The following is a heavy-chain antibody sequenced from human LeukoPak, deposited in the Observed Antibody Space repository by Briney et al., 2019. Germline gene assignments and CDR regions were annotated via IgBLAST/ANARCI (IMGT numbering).Heavy chain of an antibody. J-gene: IGHJ4*02. V-gene: IGHV4-34*01. CDR2: INHSGST. Sequence: SETLSLTCAVYGGSFSGYYWSWIRQPPGKGLEWIGEINHSGSTNYNPSLESRVTISVDTSKNQFSLKLTSVTAADTAVFYWARGRFTGGGFGESHDWGQGTLATVSS. D-gene: IGHD3-10*01. CDR3: ARGRFTGGGFGESHD. CDR1: GGSFSGYY.